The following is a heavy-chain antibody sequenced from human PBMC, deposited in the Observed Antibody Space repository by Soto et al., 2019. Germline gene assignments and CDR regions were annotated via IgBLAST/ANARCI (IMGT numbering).Heavy chain of an antibody. CDR2: ISGGGDST. D-gene: IGHD3-22*01. CDR1: GFTFSSYA. CDR3: AKEGDSSGYYYSKDY. J-gene: IGHJ4*02. V-gene: IGHV3-23*01. Sequence: PGWSLRLSCAASGFTFSSYAMSWVRQAPGKGLEWVSGISGGGDSTYYANSVKGRFTISRDNSKNTLYLQMNSLRAEDTAVYYCAKEGDSSGYYYSKDYWGQGTLVTVSS.